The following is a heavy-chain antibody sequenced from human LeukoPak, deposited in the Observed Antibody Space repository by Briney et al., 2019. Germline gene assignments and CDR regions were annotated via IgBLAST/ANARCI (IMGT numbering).Heavy chain of an antibody. Sequence: GRSLRLSCAASGFTFSSYAMHWVRQAPGKGLEWVAVISYDGSNKYYADSVKGRFTISRDNSKNTLYLQMNSLRAEDTAVYYCASRYSSGWWGQGTLVTVSS. CDR2: ISYDGSNK. CDR3: ASRYSSGW. V-gene: IGHV3-30-3*01. J-gene: IGHJ4*02. CDR1: GFTFSSYA. D-gene: IGHD6-19*01.